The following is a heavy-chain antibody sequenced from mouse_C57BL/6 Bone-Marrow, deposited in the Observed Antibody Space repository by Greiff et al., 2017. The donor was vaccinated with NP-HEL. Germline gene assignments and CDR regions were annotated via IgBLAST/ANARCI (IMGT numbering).Heavy chain of an antibody. J-gene: IGHJ4*01. CDR1: GYAFTNYL. V-gene: IGHV1-54*01. CDR2: SNPGSGGT. Sequence: VQLQQSGAELVRPGTSVKVSCKASGYAFTNYLIEWVKQRPGQGLEWIGVSNPGSGGTNYNEKFKGKATLTADKSSSTAYMQLSSLTSEDSAVYFCARFWDYAMDYWGQGTSVTVSS. CDR3: ARFWDYAMDY.